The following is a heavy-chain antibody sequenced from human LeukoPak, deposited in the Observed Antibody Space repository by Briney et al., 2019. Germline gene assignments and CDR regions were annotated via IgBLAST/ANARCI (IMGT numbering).Heavy chain of an antibody. CDR2: ISGNGEST. CDR3: SKFGYFDSTASFQRPPHLDY. D-gene: IGHD2/OR15-2a*01. V-gene: IGHV3-23*01. CDR1: GFTFSSFG. Sequence: GGSLRLSCAASGFTFSSFGMSWVRQAPGKGLEWVCGISGNGESTYYADSLKGRFTISRDSSESTVYLEMNSLRFEDTAVYYRSKFGYFDSTASFQRPPHLDYWGQGTLLTVPS. J-gene: IGHJ4*02.